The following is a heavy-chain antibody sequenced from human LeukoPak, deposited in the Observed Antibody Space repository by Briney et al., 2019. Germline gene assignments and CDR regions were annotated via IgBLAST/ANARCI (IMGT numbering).Heavy chain of an antibody. D-gene: IGHD3-22*01. CDR3: ARTYYDSSGFNDAFDI. J-gene: IGHJ3*02. Sequence: ASVKVSCKASGGTFSSYAISWVRQAPGQGLEWMGRIIPILGIANYAQKFQGRVTITADKSTSTAYMELSSLRSEDTAVYYCARTYYDSSGFNDAFDIWGQGTMVTVSS. CDR2: IIPILGIA. CDR1: GGTFSSYA. V-gene: IGHV1-69*04.